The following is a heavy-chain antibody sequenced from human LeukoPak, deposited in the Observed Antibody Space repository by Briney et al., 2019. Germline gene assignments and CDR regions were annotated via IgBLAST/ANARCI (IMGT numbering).Heavy chain of an antibody. Sequence: ASVTVSCKASGYTFTSYDINWVRQATGQGLEWMGWMNPNSGNTGYAQKFQGRVTMTRNTSISTAYMELSSLRSEDTAVYYCASTPVAGTLFYYYYGMDVWGQGTTVTVSS. J-gene: IGHJ6*02. CDR1: GYTFTSYD. D-gene: IGHD6-19*01. CDR2: MNPNSGNT. V-gene: IGHV1-8*01. CDR3: ASTPVAGTLFYYYYGMDV.